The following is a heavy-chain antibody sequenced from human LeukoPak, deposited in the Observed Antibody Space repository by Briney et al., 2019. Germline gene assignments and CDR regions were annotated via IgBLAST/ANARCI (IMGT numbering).Heavy chain of an antibody. J-gene: IGHJ4*02. CDR2: INHNGNVN. Sequence: GGSLRLSCAASGFTFSSYWMNWARQAPGKGLEWVASINHNGNVNYYVDSVKGRFTISRDNAKNTLYLQMNSLRAEDTALYYCARGPFYFGSGDWGQGTLVTVSS. CDR3: ARGPFYFGSGD. CDR1: GFTFSSYW. V-gene: IGHV3-7*01. D-gene: IGHD3-10*01.